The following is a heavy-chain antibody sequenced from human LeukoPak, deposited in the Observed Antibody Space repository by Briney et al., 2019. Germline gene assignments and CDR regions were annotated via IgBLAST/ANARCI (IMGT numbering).Heavy chain of an antibody. V-gene: IGHV1-69*05. CDR3: ARDMGNIVVVPAASYDAFDI. Sequence: SVKVSCKASGYTFTSYYMHWVRQAPGQGLEWMGGIIPIFGTANYAQKFQGRVTITTDESTSTAYMELSSLRSEDTAVYYCARDMGNIVVVPAASYDAFDIWGQGTMVTVSS. D-gene: IGHD2-2*01. CDR2: IIPIFGTA. CDR1: GYTFTSYY. J-gene: IGHJ3*02.